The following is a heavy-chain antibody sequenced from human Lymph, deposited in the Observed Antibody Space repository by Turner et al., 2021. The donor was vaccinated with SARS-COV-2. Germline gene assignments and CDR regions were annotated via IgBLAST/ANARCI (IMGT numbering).Heavy chain of an antibody. Sequence: QLVQSGSEVKKPGSSLTVSSMASGYTFTRYDINWVRQATGQGLEWMGWMDPNSGNTGYAQKFQGRVTMTRNTSISTAYMELSSLRSEDTAVYYCARAAQLTVWFDPWGQGTLVTVSS. D-gene: IGHD3-9*01. J-gene: IGHJ5*02. V-gene: IGHV1-8*01. CDR3: ARAAQLTVWFDP. CDR2: MDPNSGNT. CDR1: GYTFTRYD.